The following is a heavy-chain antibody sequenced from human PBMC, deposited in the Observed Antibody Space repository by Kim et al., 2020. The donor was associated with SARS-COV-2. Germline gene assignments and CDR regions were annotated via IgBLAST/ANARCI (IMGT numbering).Heavy chain of an antibody. CDR3: ARGGGGAAGGSYYCPMDV. V-gene: IGHV3-74*03. CDR1: GFSIRSFW. J-gene: IGHJ6*02. CDR2: INSDGSST. Sequence: GGSLRLSCAASGFSIRSFWMHWVRQPPGKGLVWVSRINSDGSSTTSADSVKGRLTISRDNAKNTLYLQMNGLRAEDTAVYYCARGGGGAAGGSYYCPMDVGGQGTTVALSS. D-gene: IGHD3-16*01.